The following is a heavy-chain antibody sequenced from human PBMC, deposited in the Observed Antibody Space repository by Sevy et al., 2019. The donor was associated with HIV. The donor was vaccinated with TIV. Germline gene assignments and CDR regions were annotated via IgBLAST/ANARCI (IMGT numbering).Heavy chain of an antibody. J-gene: IGHJ5*02. CDR1: GFRFGSFA. D-gene: IGHD6-6*01. CDR2: VGWNNNDV. Sequence: GGSLRLSCRVSGFRFGSFAMHWVRQVPGKGLQWVSGVGWNNNDVGYADSVRGRFTMSRDNAKNSLYLDMLRLRIEDTAVYYCTKASGTGWNQRSSFLETWGPGTLVTVSS. CDR3: TKASGTGWNQRSSFLET. V-gene: IGHV3-9*01.